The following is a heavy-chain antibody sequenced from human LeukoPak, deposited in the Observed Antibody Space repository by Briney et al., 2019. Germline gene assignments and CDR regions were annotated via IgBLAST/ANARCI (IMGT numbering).Heavy chain of an antibody. Sequence: PSETLSLTCTVSGGSICSSTYSWGWIRQPPGKGLEWIGIVSYSGSTHYNPSLKSRLYISVDTSKNQFSLRLSSVTAADTAAYYYARHISLGVVSPYSGYWGQGTLVTVSS. CDR2: VSYSGST. CDR3: ARHISLGVVSPYSGY. V-gene: IGHV4-39*01. CDR1: GGSICSSTYS. D-gene: IGHD2-21*01. J-gene: IGHJ4*02.